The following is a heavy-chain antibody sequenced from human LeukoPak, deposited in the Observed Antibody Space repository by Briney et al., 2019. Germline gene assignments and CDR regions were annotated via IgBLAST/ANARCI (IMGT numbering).Heavy chain of an antibody. V-gene: IGHV4-38-2*02. CDR3: ARVPFTMAYYGSVTFYGFDY. CDR2: IYHSGST. J-gene: IGHJ4*02. CDR1: DYSISSGYF. Sequence: PSETLSLTCTVSDYSISSGYFWGWIRQPPGKGLEWIATIYHSGSTYYNPSLKSRVTISVDTSKNQFSLKLSSVTAEDTAVFYCARVPFTMAYYGSVTFYGFDYWGQGTLVTVSS. D-gene: IGHD3-10*01.